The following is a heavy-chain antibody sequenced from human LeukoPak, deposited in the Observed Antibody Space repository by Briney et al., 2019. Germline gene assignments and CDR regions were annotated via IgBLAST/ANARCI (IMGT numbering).Heavy chain of an antibody. V-gene: IGHV3-48*02. Sequence: GGSLGLSCAASGFTFSSYSMNWVRQAPGKGLEWIAYISSSTSTIYYADSVKGRFTISRDNAKNSLYLQMNSLRDEDTAVYYCARAQYYDSSGYYYEDYFQHWGQGTLVTVSS. CDR2: ISSSTSTI. CDR1: GFTFSSYS. D-gene: IGHD3-22*01. CDR3: ARAQYYDSSGYYYEDYFQH. J-gene: IGHJ1*01.